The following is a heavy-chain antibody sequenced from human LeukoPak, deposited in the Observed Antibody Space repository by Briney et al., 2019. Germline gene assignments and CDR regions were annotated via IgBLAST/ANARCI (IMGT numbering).Heavy chain of an antibody. Sequence: ASVKVSCKASGYTFTSYDINWVRQATGQGLEWMGWMNPNSGNTGYAQKFQGRVTMTRNTSISTAYMELSSLRSEDTAVYFCARAVVVVAASSYYYYMDVWGKGTTVTISS. CDR3: ARAVVVVAASSYYYYMDV. V-gene: IGHV1-8*01. CDR1: GYTFTSYD. J-gene: IGHJ6*03. CDR2: MNPNSGNT. D-gene: IGHD2-15*01.